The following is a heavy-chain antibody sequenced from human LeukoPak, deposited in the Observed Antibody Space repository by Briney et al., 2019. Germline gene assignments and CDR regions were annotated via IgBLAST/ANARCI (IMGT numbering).Heavy chain of an antibody. CDR2: IYYSGSN. Sequence: PSETLSLTCTVSGGSISSYYWSWIRQPRGKGVEGIGYIYYSGSNNYNPSLTSRGTISVDTCKNQLSLKLSSVTAADTAVYYCARDRHFKYYYDSTGYYPDAFDIWGQGTMVTVSS. CDR1: GGSISSYY. V-gene: IGHV4-59*01. CDR3: ARDRHFKYYYDSTGYYPDAFDI. J-gene: IGHJ3*02. D-gene: IGHD3-22*01.